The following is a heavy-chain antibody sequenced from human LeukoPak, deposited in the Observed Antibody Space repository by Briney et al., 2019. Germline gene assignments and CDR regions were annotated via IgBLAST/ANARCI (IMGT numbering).Heavy chain of an antibody. Sequence: ASVKVSCKASGYTFTSYGISWVRQAPGQGLEWMGWISAYNGNTNYAQKLQGRVTMTTDTPTSTAYMELRSLRSDDTAVYYCARERKYDFWSGYWGEDYYYGMDVWGQGTTVTVSS. D-gene: IGHD3-3*01. CDR3: ARERKYDFWSGYWGEDYYYGMDV. CDR2: ISAYNGNT. CDR1: GYTFTSYG. V-gene: IGHV1-18*01. J-gene: IGHJ6*02.